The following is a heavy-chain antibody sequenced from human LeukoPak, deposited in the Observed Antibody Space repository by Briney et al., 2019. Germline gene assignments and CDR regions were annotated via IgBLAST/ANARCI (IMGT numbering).Heavy chain of an antibody. CDR1: GGSISSSNW. CDR2: IYHSGST. D-gene: IGHD3-22*01. Sequence: SGTLSLTCAVSGGSISSSNWWSWVRQPPGKGLEWIGEIYHSGSTNYNPSLKSRVTISVDKSKNQFSLKLSSVTAADTAVYYCAGGTYYYDSSGYYYHYWYFDLWGRGTLVTVSS. V-gene: IGHV4-4*02. CDR3: AGGTYYYDSSGYYYHYWYFDL. J-gene: IGHJ2*01.